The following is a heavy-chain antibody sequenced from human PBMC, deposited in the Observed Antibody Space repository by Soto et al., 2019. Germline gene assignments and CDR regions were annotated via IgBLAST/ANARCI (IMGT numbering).Heavy chain of an antibody. CDR2: IIHSGDST. CDR3: ESGQQLGY. CDR1: GFTFSTYA. V-gene: IGHV3-23*01. D-gene: IGHD6-13*01. Sequence: EVQLLEAGGGLVQPGGSLRLSCAASGFTFSTYAMSWVRQAPGKGLVWVSKIIHSGDSTYYADSVKGRFTLSRDNSKNTVYLQMNSLRAEAAAVYYFESGQQLGYWGQGTLVTVSS. J-gene: IGHJ4*02.